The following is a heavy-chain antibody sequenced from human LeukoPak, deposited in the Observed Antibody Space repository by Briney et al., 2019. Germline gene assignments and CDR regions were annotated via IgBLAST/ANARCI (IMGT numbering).Heavy chain of an antibody. V-gene: IGHV1-69*01. CDR3: ARGGDSSSWYLGLLGYYYGMDV. CDR1: GGTFSSYA. D-gene: IGHD6-13*01. J-gene: IGHJ6*04. Sequence: ASVKVSCKASGGTFSSYAISWVRQAPGQGREWMGGIIPIFGTGNYAQKFQGRVTITADESTSTAYMELSSLRSEDTAVYYCARGGDSSSWYLGLLGYYYGMDVWGKGTTVTVSS. CDR2: IIPIFGTG.